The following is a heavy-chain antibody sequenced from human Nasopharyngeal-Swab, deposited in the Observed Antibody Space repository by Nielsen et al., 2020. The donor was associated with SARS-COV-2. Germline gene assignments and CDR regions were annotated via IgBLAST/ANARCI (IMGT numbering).Heavy chain of an antibody. Sequence: SLKISCAASGFTFDDYAMHWGRQAPGKGLEWVSGISWNSGSIGYADSVKGRFTISRDNAKNSLYLQMNSLRAEDTALYYCAKDFYYDSSGPPSVQHWGQGTLVTVSS. CDR1: GFTFDDYA. CDR2: ISWNSGSI. D-gene: IGHD3-22*01. CDR3: AKDFYYDSSGPPSVQH. V-gene: IGHV3-9*01. J-gene: IGHJ1*01.